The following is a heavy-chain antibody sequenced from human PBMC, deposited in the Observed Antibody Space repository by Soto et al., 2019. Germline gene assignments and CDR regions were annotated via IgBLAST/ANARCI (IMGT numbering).Heavy chain of an antibody. CDR2: INPGNGNT. Sequence: QVQLVQSGAEVKKPGASVKISCKTSGYTFMTYALHWVRQAPGQRPEWMGWINPGNGNTEYSQKLQGRVTITRDTSARTVFMDVANMTSEDTAVYYCARVRMLWYGELSHWGQGTQVIVSA. CDR3: ARVRMLWYGELSH. D-gene: IGHD3-10*01. V-gene: IGHV1-3*01. J-gene: IGHJ4*02. CDR1: GYTFMTYA.